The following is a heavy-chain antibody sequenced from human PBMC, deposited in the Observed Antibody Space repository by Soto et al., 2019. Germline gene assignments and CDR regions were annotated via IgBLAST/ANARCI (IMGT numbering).Heavy chain of an antibody. D-gene: IGHD5-18*01. CDR1: GGSISSYY. Sequence: QVQLQESGPGLVKPSETLSLTCTVSGGSISSYYWSWIRQPPGKGLEWIGYIYYSGSTNYNPSLKSRVTISVDTSKNQFSLKLRSVTAADTAVYYCARGSYGYLNYYYYYGMDVWGQGTTVTVSS. CDR3: ARGSYGYLNYYYYYGMDV. V-gene: IGHV4-59*01. J-gene: IGHJ6*02. CDR2: IYYSGST.